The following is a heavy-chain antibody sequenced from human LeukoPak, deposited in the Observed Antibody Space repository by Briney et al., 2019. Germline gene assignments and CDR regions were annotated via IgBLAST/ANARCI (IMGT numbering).Heavy chain of an antibody. J-gene: IGHJ2*01. CDR2: IWFDGSNK. CDR3: ARVVSYYGSSYRLLDL. V-gene: IGHV3-33*01. Sequence: QAGGSLRLSCAASGFSFSTYGMHWVRQAPGKGLEWVALIWFDGSNKHYADSVKGRFTISRDNSKNTMYLQMDSLRAEDTAVYYCARVVSYYGSSYRLLDLWGRATLVTVSS. CDR1: GFSFSTYG. D-gene: IGHD3-10*01.